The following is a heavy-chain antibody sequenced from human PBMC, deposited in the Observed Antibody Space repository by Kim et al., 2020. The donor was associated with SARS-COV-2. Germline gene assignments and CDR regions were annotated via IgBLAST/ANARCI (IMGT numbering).Heavy chain of an antibody. Sequence: YGESGKSRFTISRDTSKNPLYLQMNSLRVEDTAVYYCARVACSGGSCLDYWGQGTLVSVSS. V-gene: IGHV3-30*01. J-gene: IGHJ4*02. D-gene: IGHD2-15*01. CDR3: ARVACSGGSCLDY.